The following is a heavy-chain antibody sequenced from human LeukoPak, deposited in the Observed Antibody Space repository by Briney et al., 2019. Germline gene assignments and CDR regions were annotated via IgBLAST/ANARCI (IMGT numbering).Heavy chain of an antibody. V-gene: IGHV4-38-2*01. CDR2: IYYSGST. CDR1: GYSISSGYY. D-gene: IGHD6-13*01. CDR3: ARRGIAAANFDY. Sequence: PSETLSLTCAVSGYSISSGYYWGWIRQPPGKGLEWIGSIYYSGSTYYNPSLKSRVTISVDTSKNQFSLKLSSVTAADTAVYYCARRGIAAANFDYWGQGTLVTVSS. J-gene: IGHJ4*02.